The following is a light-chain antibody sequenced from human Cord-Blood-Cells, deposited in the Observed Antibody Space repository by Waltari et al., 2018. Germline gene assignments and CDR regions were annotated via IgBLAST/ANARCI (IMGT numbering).Light chain of an antibody. V-gene: IGLV2-23*01. J-gene: IGLJ3*02. CDR1: SSDVGSYNL. CDR3: CSYAGSSTWV. CDR2: EGS. Sequence: QSALTQPASVSGSPGQSITIPCTGTSSDVGSYNLVSWYQQPPGKAPKLMLYEGSKRPSGVSNRFSGSKSGNTASLTISGLQAEDEADYYCCSYAGSSTWVFGGGTKLTVL.